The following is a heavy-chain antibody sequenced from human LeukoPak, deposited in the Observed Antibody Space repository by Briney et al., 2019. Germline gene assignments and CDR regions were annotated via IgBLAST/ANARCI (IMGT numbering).Heavy chain of an antibody. Sequence: AGPLRLSCSASGFTFSTYFMHWVRQAPGKGLEYVSAISSNGGSTYYADSVKGRFTISRDNSKNTLYLQMSSLRAEDTAVYHCVKDDSYYYDSSGYPHWGQGTLVTVSS. CDR1: GFTFSTYF. CDR2: ISSNGGST. V-gene: IGHV3-64D*09. D-gene: IGHD3-22*01. CDR3: VKDDSYYYDSSGYPH. J-gene: IGHJ4*02.